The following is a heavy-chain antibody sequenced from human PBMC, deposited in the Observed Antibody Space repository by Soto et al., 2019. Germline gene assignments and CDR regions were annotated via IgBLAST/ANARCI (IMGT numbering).Heavy chain of an antibody. CDR3: ARGGTTYGVYYYYGMDV. CDR1: GFTFSSYG. CDR2: IWYDGSNK. J-gene: IGHJ6*02. D-gene: IGHD4-17*01. Sequence: PGGSLRLSCAASGFTFSSYGMHWVRQAPGKGLEWVAVIWYDGSNKYYADSVKGRFTISRDNSKNTLYQQMNSLRAEATAVYYCARGGTTYGVYYYYGMDVWGQGTTVTVS. V-gene: IGHV3-33*01.